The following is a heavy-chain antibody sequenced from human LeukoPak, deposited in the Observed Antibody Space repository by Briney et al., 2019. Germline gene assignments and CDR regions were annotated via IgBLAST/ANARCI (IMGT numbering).Heavy chain of an antibody. D-gene: IGHD3-10*01. CDR1: GGTFSSYA. CDR3: ARDPGAYGNWFDP. CDR2: ISAYNGNT. V-gene: IGHV1-18*01. Sequence: ASVKVSCKASGGTFSSYAISWVRQAPGQGLEWMGWISAYNGNTNYAQKLQGRVTMTTDTSTSTAYMELRSLRSDDTAVYYCARDPGAYGNWFDPWGQGTLVTVSS. J-gene: IGHJ5*02.